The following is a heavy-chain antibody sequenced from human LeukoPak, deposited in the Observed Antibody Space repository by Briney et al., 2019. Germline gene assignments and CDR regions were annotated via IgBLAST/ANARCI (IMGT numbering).Heavy chain of an antibody. D-gene: IGHD3-10*01. V-gene: IGHV1-46*01. Sequence: ASVKVSCKASGYTFTSYYMHWVRQAPGQGLEWMGIINPSGGSTSYAQKFQGRVTMTRDTSTSTVYMELSSLRSEDTAVYYCARDRNYYGSGSYYLNWFDPWGQGTLVTVSS. CDR3: ARDRNYYGSGSYYLNWFDP. CDR2: INPSGGST. J-gene: IGHJ5*02. CDR1: GYTFTSYY.